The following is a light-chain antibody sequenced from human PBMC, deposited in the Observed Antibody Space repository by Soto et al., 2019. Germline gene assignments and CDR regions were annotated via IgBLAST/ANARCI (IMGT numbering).Light chain of an antibody. CDR3: QQVNSYPRT. Sequence: EIVLTPSPATLSLSPGERATLSCRASQSVTSYLAWYQQRPGQAPRLLIYDASNRVAGIPARFSGSGSGTDFTLTINSLEPEDFATYYCQQVNSYPRTFGQGTKVDIK. CDR1: QSVTSY. CDR2: DAS. J-gene: IGKJ1*01. V-gene: IGKV3-11*01.